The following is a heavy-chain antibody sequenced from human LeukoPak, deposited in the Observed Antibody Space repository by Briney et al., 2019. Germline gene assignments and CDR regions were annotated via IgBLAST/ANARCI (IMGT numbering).Heavy chain of an antibody. D-gene: IGHD2-2*01. Sequence: GGSLRLSCAASGFTFSSYSMNWVRQAPGKGLEWVSSISSSSSYIYYADSVKGRFTISRDNAKNSLYLQMNSLRAEDTAVYYCARDKDQLLWYFDLWGRGTLVTVSS. CDR2: ISSSSSYI. V-gene: IGHV3-21*01. CDR1: GFTFSSYS. J-gene: IGHJ2*01. CDR3: ARDKDQLLWYFDL.